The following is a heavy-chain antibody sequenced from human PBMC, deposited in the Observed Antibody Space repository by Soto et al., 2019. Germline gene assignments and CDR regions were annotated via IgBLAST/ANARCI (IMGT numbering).Heavy chain of an antibody. Sequence: GGSLRLSCAASGFTFSSYGMHWVRQAPGKGLEWVAVISYDGSNKYYADSVKGRFTISRDNSKNTLYLQMNSLRAEDTAVYYCAKDREYYDSSGYRLADAFDIWGQGTMVTVSS. CDR2: ISYDGSNK. V-gene: IGHV3-30*18. J-gene: IGHJ3*02. CDR1: GFTFSSYG. CDR3: AKDREYYDSSGYRLADAFDI. D-gene: IGHD3-22*01.